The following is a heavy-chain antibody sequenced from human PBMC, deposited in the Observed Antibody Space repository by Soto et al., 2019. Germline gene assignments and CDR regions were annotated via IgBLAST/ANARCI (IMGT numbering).Heavy chain of an antibody. CDR3: ARDARGDEAPMDY. D-gene: IGHD3-10*01. J-gene: IGHJ4*02. CDR1: GYTFTGYY. CDR2: INPNSGGT. V-gene: IGHV1-2*04. Sequence: QVQLVQSGAEVKKPGASVKVSCKASGYTFTGYYMHWVRQAPGQGLEWMGWINPNSGGTNYAQKFQGWVTMTRDTAVSRGYMELGRLRSDDTAVYYCARDARGDEAPMDYWGQGTLVTVSS.